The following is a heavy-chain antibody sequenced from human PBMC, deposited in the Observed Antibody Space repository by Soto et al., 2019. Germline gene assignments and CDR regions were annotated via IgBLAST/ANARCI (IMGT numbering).Heavy chain of an antibody. Sequence: SGPTLVNPTQTLTLTCTFSGFSLTTSGVGVGWTRQPPGKALEWLALIFWNDDERYSPSLKSRLTITKDTSKNQVVLTMTNMDPVDTATYYCVTTGYSYDPFGYWGRGTLVTVSS. J-gene: IGHJ4*02. D-gene: IGHD5-18*01. CDR1: GFSLTTSGVG. CDR3: VTTGYSYDPFGY. CDR2: IFWNDDE. V-gene: IGHV2-5*04.